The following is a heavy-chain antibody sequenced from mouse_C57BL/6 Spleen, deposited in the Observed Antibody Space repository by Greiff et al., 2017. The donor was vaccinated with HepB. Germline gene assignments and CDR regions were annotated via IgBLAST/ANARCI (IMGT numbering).Heavy chain of an antibody. J-gene: IGHJ2*01. V-gene: IGHV5-6*01. CDR3: ARYDYGTSLSYYCDN. Sequence: EVQVVESGGDLVKPGGSLKLSCAASGFTFSSYGMSWVRQTPDKRLEWVATISSGGSYTYYPDSVKGRFTISRDNAKNTLYLQMSSLKSEDTAMYYCARYDYGTSLSYYCDNGGKDTTLTVSS. D-gene: IGHD1-1*01. CDR2: ISSGGSYT. CDR1: GFTFSSYG.